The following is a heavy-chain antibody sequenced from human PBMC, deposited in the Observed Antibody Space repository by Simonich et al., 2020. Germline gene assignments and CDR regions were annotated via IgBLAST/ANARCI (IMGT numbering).Heavy chain of an antibody. Sequence: EVQLVESGGGLVQPGRSLRLSCAASGFTFDDYAMHWVRQAPGKGLGWGSGIIWNSCSIGYADSVKGRFTISRDNAKNSLYLQMNSLRAEDTALYYCAKDGGYCTNGVCYYFDYWGQGTLVTVSS. CDR3: AKDGGYCTNGVCYYFDY. CDR2: IIWNSCSI. D-gene: IGHD2-8*01. J-gene: IGHJ4*02. V-gene: IGHV3-9*01. CDR1: GFTFDDYA.